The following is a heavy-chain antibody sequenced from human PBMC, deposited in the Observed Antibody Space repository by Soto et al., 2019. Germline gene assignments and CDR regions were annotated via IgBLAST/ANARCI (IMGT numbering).Heavy chain of an antibody. V-gene: IGHV4-30-4*01. Sequence: PSETLSLTGTVFGGSISSGDYYWSWIRQPPGKGLEWIGYIYYSGSTYYNPSLKSRVTISVDTSKNQFSLKLSSVTAADTAVYYCARSKGITMIVVVSRGAFDIWGQGTMVTVSS. J-gene: IGHJ3*02. CDR1: GGSISSGDYY. CDR2: IYYSGST. D-gene: IGHD3-22*01. CDR3: ARSKGITMIVVVSRGAFDI.